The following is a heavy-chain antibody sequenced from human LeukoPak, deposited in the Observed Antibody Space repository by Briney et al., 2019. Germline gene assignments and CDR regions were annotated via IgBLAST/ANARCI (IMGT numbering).Heavy chain of an antibody. J-gene: IGHJ4*02. V-gene: IGHV3-43*01. Sequence: PGGSLRLSCAVSGFTFDDYTMHWVRQAPGKGLEWVSLISWGGASTYYADSVKGRFTISRDNSRNFLYLQMNSLGTEDTAVYYRAKVQSPQVVTKSLDFWGQGTLVTVSS. CDR1: GFTFDDYT. D-gene: IGHD3-22*01. CDR3: AKVQSPQVVTKSLDF. CDR2: ISWGGAST.